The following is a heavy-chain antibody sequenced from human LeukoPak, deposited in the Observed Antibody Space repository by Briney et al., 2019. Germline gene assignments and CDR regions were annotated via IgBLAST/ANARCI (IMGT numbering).Heavy chain of an antibody. CDR3: ARTLRGGGALDY. V-gene: IGHV3-7*03. CDR2: IKEDGSEK. CDR1: GFTFSNYW. J-gene: IGHJ4*02. D-gene: IGHD3-16*01. Sequence: GGSLRLSCAASGFTFSNYWLNWVRQAPGKGLEWVANIKEDGSEKYYVDSVKGRFTISRDNAKNSLFLQMNSLRAEDTAVYYCARTLRGGGALDYWGQGTLVTVSS.